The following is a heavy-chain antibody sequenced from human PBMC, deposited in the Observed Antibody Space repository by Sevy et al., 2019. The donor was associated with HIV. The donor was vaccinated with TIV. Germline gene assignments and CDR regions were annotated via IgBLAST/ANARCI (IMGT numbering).Heavy chain of an antibody. J-gene: IGHJ4*02. CDR2: ISSSSGYI. D-gene: IGHD2-2*01. V-gene: IGHV3-21*01. Sequence: GGSLRLSCAASGFTFSSYSMNWVRQAPGKGLEWVSSISSSSGYIYYADSVKGGFTISRNNAKNSLYLKMNSLRAKDTPVYYCARGGRYCISTSCLWSFDYWGQGTLVTVSS. CDR3: ARGGRYCISTSCLWSFDY. CDR1: GFTFSSYS.